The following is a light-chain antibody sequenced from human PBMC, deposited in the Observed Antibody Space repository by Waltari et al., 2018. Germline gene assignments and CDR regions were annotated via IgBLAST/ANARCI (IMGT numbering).Light chain of an antibody. J-gene: IGKJ1*01. CDR3: QQSGDSLWT. Sequence: CRASQSVPSNCLAGYQHIPGQAPRLLICGASSRASDIPDRVSGSGSGTGFTLTISGLGPEDSAMYYCQQSGDSLWTFGQGTKVEIK. CDR1: QSVPSNC. V-gene: IGKV3-20*01. CDR2: GAS.